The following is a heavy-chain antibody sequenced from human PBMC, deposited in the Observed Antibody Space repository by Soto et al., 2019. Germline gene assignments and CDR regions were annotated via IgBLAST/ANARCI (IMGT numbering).Heavy chain of an antibody. J-gene: IGHJ5*02. Sequence: AASVKVSCKASGYTFTSYGISWVRQAPGQGLEWMGWISAYNGNTNYAQKLQGRVTMTTDTSTSTAYMELRSLRSDDTAVYYCASVRYGDEGYCSGGSCYGDWFDPWGQGTLVTVSS. CDR2: ISAYNGNT. CDR3: ASVRYGDEGYCSGGSCYGDWFDP. D-gene: IGHD2-15*01. V-gene: IGHV1-18*01. CDR1: GYTFTSYG.